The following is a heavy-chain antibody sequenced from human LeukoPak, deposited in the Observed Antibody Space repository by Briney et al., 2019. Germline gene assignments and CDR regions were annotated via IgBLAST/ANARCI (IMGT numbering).Heavy chain of an antibody. D-gene: IGHD1-1*01. V-gene: IGHV3-11*04. Sequence: GGSLRLSCAASGFTFSDYYMSWIRQAPEKGLEWVSYISSSGGTIYYADSVKGQFTISRDNAKNSLYLQMNSLRAEDTAVYYCARGLENWNVYIFDYWGQGTLVTVSS. CDR1: GFTFSDYY. CDR2: ISSSGGTI. CDR3: ARGLENWNVYIFDY. J-gene: IGHJ4*02.